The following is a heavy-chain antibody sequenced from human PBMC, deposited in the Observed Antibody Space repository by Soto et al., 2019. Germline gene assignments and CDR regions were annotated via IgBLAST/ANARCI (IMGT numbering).Heavy chain of an antibody. V-gene: IGHV3-30*18. Sequence: LRLSCAASGFTFSSYGMHWVRQAPGKGLEWVAVISYDGNNKYYADSVKGRFTISRDNSKNTLYLQMNSLRAEDTAVYYCAKGDRIAAAGHFDYWGQGTLVTVSS. CDR2: ISYDGNNK. CDR3: AKGDRIAAAGHFDY. J-gene: IGHJ4*02. D-gene: IGHD6-13*01. CDR1: GFTFSSYG.